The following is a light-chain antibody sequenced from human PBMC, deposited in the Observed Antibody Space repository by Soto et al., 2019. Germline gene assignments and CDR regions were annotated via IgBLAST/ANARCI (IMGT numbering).Light chain of an antibody. CDR3: QQSYSTPWT. CDR1: QSVRSF. V-gene: IGKV1-39*01. CDR2: AAS. Sequence: DIPMTQSPSSLSASVSERVTITCRASQSVRSFLNWYQQKPGKAPKLLIFAASSLQSGTPSRFSGSGSGTAFTLTISTLQPEDFATYYCQQSYSTPWTFGQGTKVEIK. J-gene: IGKJ1*01.